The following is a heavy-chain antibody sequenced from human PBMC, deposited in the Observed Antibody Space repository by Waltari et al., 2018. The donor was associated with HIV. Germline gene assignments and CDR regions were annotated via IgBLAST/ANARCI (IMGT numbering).Heavy chain of an antibody. J-gene: IGHJ4*02. Sequence: LVQSGGGEAQEGGSLLLSCSGSGFDFSRFSLNWVRQTPRRGLEWVASLRRDTYEANYLAAVRGRFTISRDNAKSSAFLEMTGLRVEDTATYYCVRDDPGYVPIDYWGQGSQVIVS. D-gene: IGHD3-10*02. CDR1: GFDFSRFS. CDR3: VRDDPGYVPIDY. CDR2: LRRDTYEA. V-gene: IGHV3-21*04.